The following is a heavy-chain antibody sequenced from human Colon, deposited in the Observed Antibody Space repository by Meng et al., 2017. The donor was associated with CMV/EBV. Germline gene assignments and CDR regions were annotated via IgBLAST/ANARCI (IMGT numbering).Heavy chain of an antibody. Sequence: ASVKVSCKASGYTFTTYGITWVRQAPGQGLEWMGLISPYNGNTKYAQRLQDRVTMTTDTSTSSAYMELRSLRSDDTAVYYCVRVVVVPADYYTMDVWGQGTTVTVSS. CDR3: VRVVVVPADYYTMDV. V-gene: IGHV1-18*01. D-gene: IGHD2-2*01. J-gene: IGHJ6*02. CDR1: GYTFTTYG. CDR2: ISPYNGNT.